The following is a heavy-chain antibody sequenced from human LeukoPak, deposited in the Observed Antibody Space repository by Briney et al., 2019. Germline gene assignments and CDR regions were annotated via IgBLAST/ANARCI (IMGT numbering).Heavy chain of an antibody. J-gene: IGHJ4*02. D-gene: IGHD1-14*01. Sequence: PGGSLRLSCAASGFTFRSYAMSWVRQAPGKGLEWVSAISGSGGSTYYADSVKGRFTISRDNSKNTLYLQMNSLKTEDTAVYYCTTKPSYYFDYWGQGTLVTVSS. CDR2: ISGSGGST. CDR1: GFTFRSYA. V-gene: IGHV3-23*01. CDR3: TTKPSYYFDY.